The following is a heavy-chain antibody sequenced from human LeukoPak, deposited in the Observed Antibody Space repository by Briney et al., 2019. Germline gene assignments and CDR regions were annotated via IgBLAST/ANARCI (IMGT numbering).Heavy chain of an antibody. CDR3: ARSSWVQQSSDF. J-gene: IGHJ4*02. CDR2: IKTNTGNP. CDR1: GYTFTKYA. V-gene: IGHV7-4-1*02. D-gene: IGHD6-13*01. Sequence: ASVTVSCKASGYTFTKYAVNWVRQAPGQGPQWMGWIKTNTGNPTYAQGFTGRFVFSLDTSVTTTYLQISSLKAEDTAVYYGARSSWVQQSSDFWGQGTLVTVSS.